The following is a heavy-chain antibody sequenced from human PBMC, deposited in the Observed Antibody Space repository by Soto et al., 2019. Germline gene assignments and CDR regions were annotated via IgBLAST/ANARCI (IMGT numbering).Heavy chain of an antibody. V-gene: IGHV3-7*01. CDR1: GFTFSSYW. J-gene: IGHJ4*02. CDR3: AREGALRFLEWLSYYFDY. D-gene: IGHD3-3*01. Sequence: GGSLRLSCAASGFTFSSYWMSWVRQAPGKGLEWVANIKQDGSEKYYVDSVKGRFTISRDNAKNSLYLQMNSLRAEDTAVYYCAREGALRFLEWLSYYFDYWGQGTLVTVSS. CDR2: IKQDGSEK.